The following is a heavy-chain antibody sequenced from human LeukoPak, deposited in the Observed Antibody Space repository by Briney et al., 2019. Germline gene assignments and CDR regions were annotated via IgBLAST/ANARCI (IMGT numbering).Heavy chain of an antibody. J-gene: IGHJ4*02. V-gene: IGHV3-7*01. CDR1: GFTFSTYW. CDR2: IKEDGSES. CDR3: LRGLEY. Sequence: GSLRLSCAASGFTFSTYWMNWVRRAPGKGLEWLANIKEDGSESYYVDSVKGRFTISRDNAKNSLYLQMNNVRGEDTAVYFCLRGLEYWGQGALVIVSS.